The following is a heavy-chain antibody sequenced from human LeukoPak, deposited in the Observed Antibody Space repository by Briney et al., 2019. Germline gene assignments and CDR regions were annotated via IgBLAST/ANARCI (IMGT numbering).Heavy chain of an antibody. J-gene: IGHJ4*02. V-gene: IGHV3-30*18. Sequence: VRSLRLSCAASGFTFSSYGMHRVRQAPGKGLEWVAVISYDGSNKYYTDSVKGRFTISRDNSKNTLYLQMNSLRAKDTAVYYCAKGFRPFDYWGQGTLVTVSS. CDR3: AKGFRPFDY. CDR2: ISYDGSNK. D-gene: IGHD3-10*01. CDR1: GFTFSSYG.